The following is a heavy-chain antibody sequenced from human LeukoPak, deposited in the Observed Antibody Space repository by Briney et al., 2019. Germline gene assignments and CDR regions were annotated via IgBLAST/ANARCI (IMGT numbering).Heavy chain of an antibody. CDR2: IYYSGST. D-gene: IGHD3-9*01. Sequence: SETLSLTCTVSGGSISSSSYYWGWIRQPPGKGLEWIGSIYYSGSTYYNPSHKSRVTISVDTSKNQFSLKLSSVTAADTAVYYCARLAIFYGWFDPWGQGALVTVSS. CDR1: GGSISSSSYY. V-gene: IGHV4-39*01. J-gene: IGHJ5*02. CDR3: ARLAIFYGWFDP.